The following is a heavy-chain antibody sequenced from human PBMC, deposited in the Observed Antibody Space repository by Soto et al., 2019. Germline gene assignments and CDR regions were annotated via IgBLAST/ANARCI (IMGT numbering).Heavy chain of an antibody. D-gene: IGHD4-17*01. CDR2: INPSGGST. J-gene: IGHJ4*02. CDR3: ARGLWINDYGDEDY. CDR1: GYRYTSYY. V-gene: IGHV1-46*01. Sequence: ASVNVSRKTSGYRYTSYYIHWGRHAPGQGLEWMGIINPSGGSTSYAQKFQGRVTMTRDTSTSTVYMELSSLRSEDTAVYYCARGLWINDYGDEDYRGQGTLVTVSS.